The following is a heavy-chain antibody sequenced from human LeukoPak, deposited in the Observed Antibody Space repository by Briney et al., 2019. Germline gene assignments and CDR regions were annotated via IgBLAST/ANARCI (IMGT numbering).Heavy chain of an antibody. CDR3: ARRTYYYDSSGYYYYYMDV. Sequence: LSETLSLTCTVSGGSICRYYWNWLRPPPGEGGEWSGYIYNSGSTEYNTSLKSRVMKSVDTSKNQCSLKLSSVPAADTAVYYCARRTYYYDSSGYYYYYMDVWGKGTTVTVSS. CDR1: GGSICRYY. J-gene: IGHJ6*03. CDR2: IYNSGST. D-gene: IGHD3-22*01. V-gene: IGHV4-59*08.